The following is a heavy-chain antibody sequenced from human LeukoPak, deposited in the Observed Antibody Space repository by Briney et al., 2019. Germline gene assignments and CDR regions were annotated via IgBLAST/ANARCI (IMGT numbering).Heavy chain of an antibody. CDR2: INPNSGGT. CDR3: ARVVAVAPDY. Sequence: GASVKVSCKASGYTFTNYYMHWVRQAPGQGLEWMGWINPNSGGTSYAQKFQGRVTMTRDTSISTAYMELSSLTSDDTAVYFCARVVAVAPDYWGQGALVTVSS. V-gene: IGHV1-2*02. D-gene: IGHD5-12*01. CDR1: GYTFTNYY. J-gene: IGHJ4*02.